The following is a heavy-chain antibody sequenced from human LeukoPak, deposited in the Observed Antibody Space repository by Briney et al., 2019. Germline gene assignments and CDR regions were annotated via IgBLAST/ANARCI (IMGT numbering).Heavy chain of an antibody. V-gene: IGHV4-59*01. CDR2: INYSGST. D-gene: IGHD2-15*01. Sequence: SETLSLTCTVSGGSISSYYWSWIRQPAGKGLEWIGYINYSGSTNYNPSLKSRVTMSIDTSKSQFSLRLSSLTAADTAVYYCAKEGGGSPFDYWGQGTLVTVSS. CDR3: AKEGGGSPFDY. J-gene: IGHJ4*02. CDR1: GGSISSYY.